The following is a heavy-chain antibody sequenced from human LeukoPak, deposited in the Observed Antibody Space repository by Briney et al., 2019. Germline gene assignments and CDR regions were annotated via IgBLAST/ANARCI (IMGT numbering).Heavy chain of an antibody. Sequence: PSETLSLTCTLSGGSITNNNYYWDWIRQPPGKGLEWIGDLYYSGSTHYNPSLKSRVTISVDTPKNLFSLKLNSVTAAQTGVYYYARHTRPGYSGYENAVDIWGQGTMVTVSS. CDR1: GGSITNNNYY. J-gene: IGHJ3*02. V-gene: IGHV4-39*01. CDR2: LYYSGST. D-gene: IGHD5-12*01. CDR3: ARHTRPGYSGYENAVDI.